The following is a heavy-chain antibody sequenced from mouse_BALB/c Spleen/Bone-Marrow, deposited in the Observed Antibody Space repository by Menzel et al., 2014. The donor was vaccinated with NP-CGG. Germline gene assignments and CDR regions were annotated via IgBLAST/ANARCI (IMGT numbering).Heavy chain of an antibody. CDR3: ARLEGNYGSTFAY. CDR1: GYSFTGYW. CDR2: IHPSDTET. Sequence: QVQLQQPGAELVRPGASVKLSCKASGYSFTGYWMNWVKQRPGHRLEWIGMIHPSDTETRLNQRFKDKATLTVDKSSSTAYIQLNSPTSEDSAVYYCARLEGNYGSTFAYWGQGTLVTVSA. D-gene: IGHD1-1*01. V-gene: IGHV1-61*01. J-gene: IGHJ3*01.